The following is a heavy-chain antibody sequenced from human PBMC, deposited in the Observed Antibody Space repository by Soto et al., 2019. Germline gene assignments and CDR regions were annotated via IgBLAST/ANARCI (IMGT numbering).Heavy chain of an antibody. D-gene: IGHD2-2*02. CDR2: ISAYNGNT. CDR3: AREAYWSSTSCYIHGMDV. Sequence: QVQLVQSGAEVKKPGASVKVSCKASGYTFTSYGISWVRQAPGQGLEWMGWISAYNGNTNYAQKLQGRVTMITDTSTSTAYMELRSMRSDETAVYYCAREAYWSSTSCYIHGMDVWGQGITVTVSS. V-gene: IGHV1-18*04. CDR1: GYTFTSYG. J-gene: IGHJ6*02.